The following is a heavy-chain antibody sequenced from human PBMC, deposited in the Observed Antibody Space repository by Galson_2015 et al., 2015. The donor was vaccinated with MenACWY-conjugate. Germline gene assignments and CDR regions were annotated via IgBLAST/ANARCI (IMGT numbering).Heavy chain of an antibody. CDR3: ARHPPGGRGMDV. V-gene: IGHV5-51*01. Sequence: QSGAEVKKPGESLKISCKGSGYDFTTYWIVWVRQMPGKGLEWMGINYPRDSETTYSPTFQGQVTISADKSISAAYLQWSSLKASDTAMYYCARHPPGGRGMDVWGQGTTVTVSS. D-gene: IGHD1-26*01. J-gene: IGHJ6*02. CDR2: NYPRDSET. CDR1: GYDFTTYW.